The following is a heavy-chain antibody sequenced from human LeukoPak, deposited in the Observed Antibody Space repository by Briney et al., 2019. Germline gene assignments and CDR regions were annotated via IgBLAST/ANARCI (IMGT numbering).Heavy chain of an antibody. CDR2: IYPGDSDI. CDR1: GYRFTSYW. D-gene: IGHD6-19*01. Sequence: GESLQISCKGSGYRFTSYWIAWVRQMPGKGLEWMGIIYPGDSDIRYSPSFQGQVTMSVDKSISTAYLQWSSLKASDTAMYYCARHMSATVAGNNYYYYMDVWGKGTTVTVSS. V-gene: IGHV5-51*01. J-gene: IGHJ6*03. CDR3: ARHMSATVAGNNYYYYMDV.